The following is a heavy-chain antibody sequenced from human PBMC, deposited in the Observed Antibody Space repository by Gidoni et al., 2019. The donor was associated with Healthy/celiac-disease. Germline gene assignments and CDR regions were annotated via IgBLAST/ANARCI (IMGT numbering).Heavy chain of an antibody. CDR2: IKSKTDGGTT. D-gene: IGHD3-9*01. V-gene: IGHV3-15*01. Sequence: EVQLVESGGGLVKPGGSLRLSCAASGFTFSNTWMSWVRQAPGKGLEWVGSIKSKTDGGTTDYSAPVKGRFTISRDDSKNTLYLQMNSLKTEDTAVYYCTTEIYDILIRWGQGTLVTVSS. CDR3: TTEIYDILIR. CDR1: GFTFSNTW. J-gene: IGHJ4*02.